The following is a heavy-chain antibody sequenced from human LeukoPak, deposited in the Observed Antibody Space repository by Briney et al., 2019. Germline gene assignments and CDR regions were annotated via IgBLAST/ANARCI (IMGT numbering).Heavy chain of an antibody. Sequence: SETLSLTCTVSGGSISHYDWSWIRQPPGKGLQWIGYMFYSGSANYNPSLKSRVTISVDTSKNQFSLKLTSMTAADTAVYYCARHFSGAAPGLVWGQGTLVTVSS. CDR2: MFYSGSA. CDR3: ARHFSGAAPGLV. J-gene: IGHJ4*02. CDR1: GGSISHYD. V-gene: IGHV4-59*01. D-gene: IGHD6-6*01.